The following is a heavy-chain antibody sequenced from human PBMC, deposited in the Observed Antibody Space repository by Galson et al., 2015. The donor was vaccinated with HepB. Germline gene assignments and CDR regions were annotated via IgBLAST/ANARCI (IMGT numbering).Heavy chain of an antibody. J-gene: IGHJ3*02. CDR3: AKVMKRCKDAFDI. D-gene: IGHD2-8*01. V-gene: IGHV3-23*01. CDR2: ISGSGGST. Sequence: FLRLSCAASGFTFSSYAMSWVRQAPGKGLEWVSAISGSGGSTYYADSVKGRFTISRDNSKNPLYLQMNRLRAEDTAVYYCAKVMKRCKDAFDIWGQGTMVTVSS. CDR1: GFTFSSYA.